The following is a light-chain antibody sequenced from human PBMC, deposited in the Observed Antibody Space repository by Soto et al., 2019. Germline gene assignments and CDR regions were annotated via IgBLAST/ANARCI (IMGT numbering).Light chain of an antibody. Sequence: DIQMTQSPSTLSASVGDRVTITCRASQSISSWLAWYQQKPGKAPKLLIHEASRLESGVPSRFSGSESGTEFTLTISGLHAEDFATYYCQQYNNFPLTFGR. CDR3: QQYNNFPLT. CDR2: EAS. J-gene: IGKJ4*01. CDR1: QSISSW. V-gene: IGKV1-5*01.